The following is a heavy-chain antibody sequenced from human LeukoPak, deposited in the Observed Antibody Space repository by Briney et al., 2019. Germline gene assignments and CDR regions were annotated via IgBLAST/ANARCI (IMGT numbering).Heavy chain of an antibody. Sequence: GGSLRLSCAASGFTFSDFWIGWVRQAPGKGLEWVANINQGGSESYYVDSVKGRFTISRDNAKKSLFLQMNSLRAEDTAVYYCTKGRSNHYWGQGTLVTVST. CDR2: INQGGSES. D-gene: IGHD4-11*01. CDR3: TKGRSNHY. CDR1: GFTFSDFW. V-gene: IGHV3-7*01. J-gene: IGHJ4*02.